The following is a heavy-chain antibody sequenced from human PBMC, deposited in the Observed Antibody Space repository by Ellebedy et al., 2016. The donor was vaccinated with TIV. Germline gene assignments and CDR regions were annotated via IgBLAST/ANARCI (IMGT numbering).Heavy chain of an antibody. CDR2: ISPNNGNT. D-gene: IGHD1-26*01. Sequence: AASVKVSCKASGYTFTTFGISWVRQAPGQGLEWMGWISPNNGNTNYAQKLQGRVTITRDTSASTAYMELSSLRSEDTAVYYCARVKWELPFDYWGQGTLVTVSS. J-gene: IGHJ4*02. V-gene: IGHV1-18*01. CDR1: GYTFTTFG. CDR3: ARVKWELPFDY.